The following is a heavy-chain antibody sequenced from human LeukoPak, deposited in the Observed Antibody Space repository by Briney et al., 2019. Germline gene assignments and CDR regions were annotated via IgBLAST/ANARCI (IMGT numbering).Heavy chain of an antibody. CDR2: ISGSGGST. D-gene: IGHD2-8*01. CDR3: AKVWNDCTNGVCYSSLEY. V-gene: IGHV3-23*01. CDR1: GFTFSSYA. J-gene: IGHJ4*02. Sequence: GGSLRLSCAASGFTFSSYAMSWVRQAPGKGLEWVSVISGSGGSTYYADSVKGRFTISRDNSKNTLYLQMNSLRAEDTAVYYCAKVWNDCTNGVCYSSLEYWGQGTLVTVSS.